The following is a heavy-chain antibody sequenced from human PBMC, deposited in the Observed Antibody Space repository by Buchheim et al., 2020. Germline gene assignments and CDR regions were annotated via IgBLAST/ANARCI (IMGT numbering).Heavy chain of an antibody. CDR1: GFTFSDNY. D-gene: IGHD6-19*01. CDR2: ISSTSGYT. J-gene: IGHJ3*02. Sequence: QVQLVESGGGLVKPGGSLRLSCAASGFTFSDNYMSWIRQAPGKGLEWVSYISSTSGYTNYADSVRGRFTISSDNAKMSLSLQMNSLRVDDTAVYFCATGSLGSPWYGAAFDIWGQGT. CDR3: ATGSLGSPWYGAAFDI. V-gene: IGHV3-11*06.